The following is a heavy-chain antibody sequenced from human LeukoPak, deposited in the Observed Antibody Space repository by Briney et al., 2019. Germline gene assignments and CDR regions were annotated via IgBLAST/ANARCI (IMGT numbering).Heavy chain of an antibody. V-gene: IGHV3-74*01. D-gene: IGHD2-2*01. CDR3: AKVESPARFDY. Sequence: GGSLRLSCAASGFTFSSYWMHWVRQAPGKGLVWVSRINTDGSSTTYADSVQGRFTISRDNAKSTLYLQMNSLRAEDTAVYYCAKVESPARFDYWGQGTLVTVSS. J-gene: IGHJ4*02. CDR2: INTDGSST. CDR1: GFTFSSYW.